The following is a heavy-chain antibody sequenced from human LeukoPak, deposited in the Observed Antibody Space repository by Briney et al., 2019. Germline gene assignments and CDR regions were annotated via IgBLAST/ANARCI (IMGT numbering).Heavy chain of an antibody. Sequence: PSETLSLTCTVSGGSISSYYWSWIRQPPGKGLEWIGYIYYSGSTNYNPSLKSRVTISVDTSKNQFSLKLSSVTAADTAVYYCARDINLTWFDPWGQGTLVTVSS. CDR3: ARDINLTWFDP. D-gene: IGHD1-14*01. CDR2: IYYSGST. V-gene: IGHV4-59*01. CDR1: GGSISSYY. J-gene: IGHJ5*02.